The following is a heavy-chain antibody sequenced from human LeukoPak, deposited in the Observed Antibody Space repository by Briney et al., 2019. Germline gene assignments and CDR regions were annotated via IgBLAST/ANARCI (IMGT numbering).Heavy chain of an antibody. D-gene: IGHD3-22*01. CDR3: AREVYYYDSSGFYYSGGFGY. Sequence: GGSLRLSCTASGFTFRGYAMHWVRQAPGKGLEWVAIIRYDGTTKYYADSVKGRFTISRDNSENTLYLQMNSLRAEDTAVCYCAREVYYYDSSGFYYSGGFGYWGQGTLLTVSS. V-gene: IGHV3-30*02. CDR1: GFTFRGYA. CDR2: IRYDGTTK. J-gene: IGHJ4*02.